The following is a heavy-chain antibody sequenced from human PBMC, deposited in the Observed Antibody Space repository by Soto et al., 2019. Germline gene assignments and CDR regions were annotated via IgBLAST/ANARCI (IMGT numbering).Heavy chain of an antibody. D-gene: IGHD2-2*01. V-gene: IGHV6-1*01. Sequence: PSQTLSLTCVISGDSVSSNSAAWNWIRQSRSRGLEWLGRTYYRSKWYSDYAVSVRSRITINPDTSKNQFSLQLNSVTPEDTAVYYCVSDTNAWYLDYWGQGTRVTVSS. J-gene: IGHJ4*02. CDR3: VSDTNAWYLDY. CDR1: GDSVSSNSAA. CDR2: TYYRSKWYS.